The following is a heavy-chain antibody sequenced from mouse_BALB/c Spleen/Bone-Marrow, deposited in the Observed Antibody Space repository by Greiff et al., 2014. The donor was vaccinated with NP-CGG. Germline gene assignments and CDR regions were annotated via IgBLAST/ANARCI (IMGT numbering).Heavy chain of an antibody. CDR1: GYTFTNYY. D-gene: IGHD2-13*01. CDR2: IYPGNVNS. V-gene: IGHV1S56*01. J-gene: IGHJ2*01. Sequence: VKLMESGPELVKPGASVRISCKASGYTFTNYYIHWVKQMPGQGLEWIGWIYPGNVNSKYNEKFKGKATLTADKSSSTAYMQRSSLTSEDSAVYFCAREADWNFDYWGQGTPLTVSS. CDR3: AREADWNFDY.